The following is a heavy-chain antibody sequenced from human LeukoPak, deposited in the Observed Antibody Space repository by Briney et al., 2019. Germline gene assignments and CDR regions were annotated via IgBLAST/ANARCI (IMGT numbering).Heavy chain of an antibody. CDR3: ARDYYGSGSYWYYYYYGMDV. V-gene: IGHV1-69*04. CDR1: GGTFSSYA. Sequence: GASVKVSCKASGGTFSSYAISWVRQAPGQVLEWMGRIIPILGIANYAQKFQGRVTITADKSTSTAYMELSSLRSEDTAVYYCARDYYGSGSYWYYYYYGMDVWGQGTTVTVSS. D-gene: IGHD3-10*01. CDR2: IIPILGIA. J-gene: IGHJ6*02.